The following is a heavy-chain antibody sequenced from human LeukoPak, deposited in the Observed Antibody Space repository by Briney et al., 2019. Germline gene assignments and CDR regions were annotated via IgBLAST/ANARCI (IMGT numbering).Heavy chain of an antibody. CDR3: AKAGYSSGWYTPGAFDY. CDR1: GFTFSNVR. J-gene: IGHJ4*02. D-gene: IGHD6-19*01. CDR2: ISYDGSNK. V-gene: IGHV3-30*18. Sequence: GGSLRLSCAASGFTFSNVRMSWVRQAPGKGLEWVAVISYDGSNKYYADSVKGRFTISRDNSKNTLYLQMNSLRAEDTAVYYCAKAGYSSGWYTPGAFDYWGQGTLVTVSS.